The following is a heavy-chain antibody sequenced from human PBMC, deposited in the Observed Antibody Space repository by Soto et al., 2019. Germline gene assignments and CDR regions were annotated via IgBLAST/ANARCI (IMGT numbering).Heavy chain of an antibody. Sequence: GGSLRLSCAVSGFTLSDHYTDWVRQAPGKGLEWVGRSRDKAQGYSTAYAASVKGRFTTSRDESQNSVYLQMHSLKTEDTAVYYCVRATFFSDSSGYTRCFDYRGHGTRVTVTP. CDR1: GFTLSDHY. V-gene: IGHV3-72*01. D-gene: IGHD3-22*01. CDR3: VRATFFSDSSGYTRCFDY. J-gene: IGHJ4*01. CDR2: SRDKAQGYST.